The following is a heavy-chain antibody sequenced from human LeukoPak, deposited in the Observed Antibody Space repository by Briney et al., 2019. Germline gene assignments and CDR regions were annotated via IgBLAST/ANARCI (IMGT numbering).Heavy chain of an antibody. V-gene: IGHV3-21*01. Sequence: GGSLRLSXAASGFTFSSYSMNWVRQAPGKGLEWVSSISSSSSYIYYADSVKGRFTISRDNAKNSLYLQMNSLRAEDTAVYYCARGLDSRFDYWGQGTLVTVSS. CDR1: GFTFSSYS. CDR3: ARGLDSRFDY. D-gene: IGHD6-13*01. J-gene: IGHJ4*02. CDR2: ISSSSSYI.